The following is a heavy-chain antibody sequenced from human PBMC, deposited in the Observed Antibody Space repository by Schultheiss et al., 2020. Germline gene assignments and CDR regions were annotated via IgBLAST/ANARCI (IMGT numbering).Heavy chain of an antibody. Sequence: GGSLRLSCAASGFTVSSNYMSWVRQAPGKGLEWVSVIYSGGSTYYADSVKGRFTISRDNSKNTLYLQMNSLRAEDTAVYYCARGALLYSPFDYWGQGTLVTVSS. J-gene: IGHJ4*02. D-gene: IGHD5-18*01. CDR1: GFTVSSNY. CDR2: IYSGGST. CDR3: ARGALLYSPFDY. V-gene: IGHV3-53*01.